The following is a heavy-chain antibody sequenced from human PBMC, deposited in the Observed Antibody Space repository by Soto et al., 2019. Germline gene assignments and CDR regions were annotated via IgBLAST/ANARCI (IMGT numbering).Heavy chain of an antibody. V-gene: IGHV4-30-4*01. D-gene: IGHD5-12*01. CDR1: GGSISSGDYY. CDR2: IYYSGST. Sequence: SETLSLTCTVSGGSISSGDYYWSWIRQPPGKGLEWIGYIYYSGSTYYNPSLKSRVTISVDTSKNQFSLKLSSVTAADTAVYYCARASKMATNLDYWGQGTLVTVYS. CDR3: ARASKMATNLDY. J-gene: IGHJ4*02.